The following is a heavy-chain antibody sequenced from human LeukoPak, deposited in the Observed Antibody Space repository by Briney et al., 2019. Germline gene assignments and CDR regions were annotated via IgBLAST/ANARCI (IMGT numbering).Heavy chain of an antibody. CDR1: GGTFSSYA. CDR3: ARDIKPWGVTADFDF. Sequence: SVKVSCKASGGTFSSYAISWVRQAPGQGLEWMGGIIPIFGTANYAQKFQGRVTITADESTSTAYMELSSLRSDDTAVYYCARDIKPWGVTADFDFWGQGTLVTVSS. CDR2: IIPIFGTA. V-gene: IGHV1-69*13. J-gene: IGHJ4*02. D-gene: IGHD2-21*02.